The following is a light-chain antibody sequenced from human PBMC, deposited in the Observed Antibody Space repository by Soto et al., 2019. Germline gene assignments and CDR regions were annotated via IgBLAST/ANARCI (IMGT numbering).Light chain of an antibody. J-gene: IGLJ3*02. Sequence: QPVLTQSPSASASLGASVKLTWTLSSGHSSYAIAWHQQQPEKGPRYLMKLNSDGSHSKGDGIPDRFSGSSSGAERYLTISSLQSEDEADYYCQTWGTGIPWVFGGGTKLTVL. CDR2: LNSDGSH. CDR3: QTWGTGIPWV. CDR1: SGHSSYA. V-gene: IGLV4-69*01.